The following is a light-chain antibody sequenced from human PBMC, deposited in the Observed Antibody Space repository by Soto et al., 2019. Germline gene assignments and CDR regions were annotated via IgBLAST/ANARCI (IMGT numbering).Light chain of an antibody. CDR1: QIVSSSS. V-gene: IGKV3-20*01. Sequence: IMLTQSARTLSLYRGRRATRGCRAIQIVSSSSLAWYKQKPGQAPRLLIYASSTRATGFLARIRRSRSGVCGLGITGRLLSDVLCAHYCQQYGSSPATTVGQGTKVDIK. J-gene: IGKJ1*01. CDR3: QQYGSSPATT. CDR2: ASS.